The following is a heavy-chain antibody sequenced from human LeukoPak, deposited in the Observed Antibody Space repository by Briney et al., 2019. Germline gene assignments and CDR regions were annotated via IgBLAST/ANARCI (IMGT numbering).Heavy chain of an antibody. D-gene: IGHD2-15*01. CDR3: AREGYCSGGSCYSILPDHFDY. CDR1: GFTFSSYS. J-gene: IGHJ4*02. CDR2: ISSSSSYI. V-gene: IGHV3-21*01. Sequence: GSLRLSCAASGFTFSSYSMNWVRQAPGKGLEWVSSISSSSSYIYYADSVKGRFTISRDNAKNSLYLQMNSLRAEDTAVYYCAREGYCSGGSCYSILPDHFDYWGQGTLVTVSS.